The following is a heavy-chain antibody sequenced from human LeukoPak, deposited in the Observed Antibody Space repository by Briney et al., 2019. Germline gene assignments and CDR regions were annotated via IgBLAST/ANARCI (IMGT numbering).Heavy chain of an antibody. CDR1: GGSISSGGYY. J-gene: IGHJ6*02. CDR3: ARGFEDCDILTGRYYYYYGMDV. CDR2: IYYSGST. V-gene: IGHV4-61*08. D-gene: IGHD3-9*01. Sequence: SETLSLTCAVSGGSISSGGYYWSWIRQPPGKGLEWIGYIYYSGSTNYNPSLKSRVTISVDTSKNQFSLKLSSVTAADTAVYYCARGFEDCDILTGRYYYYYGMDVWGQGTTVTVSS.